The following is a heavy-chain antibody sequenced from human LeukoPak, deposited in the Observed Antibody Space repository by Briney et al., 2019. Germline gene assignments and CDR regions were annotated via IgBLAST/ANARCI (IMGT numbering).Heavy chain of an antibody. V-gene: IGHV3-23*01. CDR1: GFTFSSYA. Sequence: PGGSLRLSCAASGFTFSSYAMSWVRQAPGKGLEWVSAISGSGGSTYYADSVKGRFTISRVNSKNTLYLQMNSLRAEDTAVYYCAKDRIVVVTAIPIGYWGQGTLVTVSS. CDR3: AKDRIVVVTAIPIGY. J-gene: IGHJ4*02. CDR2: ISGSGGST. D-gene: IGHD2-21*02.